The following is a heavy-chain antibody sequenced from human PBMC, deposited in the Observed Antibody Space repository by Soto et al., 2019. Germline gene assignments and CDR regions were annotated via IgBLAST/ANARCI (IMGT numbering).Heavy chain of an antibody. J-gene: IGHJ4*02. Sequence: SVKVSCKASGGTFSSYAISWVRQAPGQGLEWMGGIIPIFGTANYAQKFQGRVTITADKSTSTAYMELSSLRSEDTAVYYCARAVDGWPYYFDYWGQGTLVTVSS. V-gene: IGHV1-69*06. D-gene: IGHD6-19*01. CDR2: IIPIFGTA. CDR3: ARAVDGWPYYFDY. CDR1: GGTFSSYA.